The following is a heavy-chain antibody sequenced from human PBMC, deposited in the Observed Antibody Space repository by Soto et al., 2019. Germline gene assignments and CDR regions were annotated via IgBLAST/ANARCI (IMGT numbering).Heavy chain of an antibody. V-gene: IGHV4-59*08. J-gene: IGHJ4*02. CDR3: ARHKDDYVWGSYRTEPYVDY. Sequence: QVQLQESGPGLVKPSETLSLTCSVSGGSVSSFYWSWIRQPPGKGLEWIGYIYYSGSTNYNPSLKSRVSISVDTSKNQFSLNLSSVTAADTAVDYCARHKDDYVWGSYRTEPYVDYWGQGILVTVSS. CDR2: IYYSGST. D-gene: IGHD3-16*02. CDR1: GGSVSSFY.